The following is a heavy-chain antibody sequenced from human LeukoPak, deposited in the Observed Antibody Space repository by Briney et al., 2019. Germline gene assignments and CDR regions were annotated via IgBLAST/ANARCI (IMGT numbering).Heavy chain of an antibody. Sequence: GESLKISCKGSGYSFTSYWIDWVRQMPGKGLEWMGIIYPGDSDTRYSPSFQGQVTISADESISTAYLQWSSLKAADTAMYYCARSYSSSSDYWGQGTLVTVSS. V-gene: IGHV5-51*01. D-gene: IGHD6-13*01. CDR1: GYSFTSYW. CDR2: IYPGDSDT. CDR3: ARSYSSSSDY. J-gene: IGHJ4*02.